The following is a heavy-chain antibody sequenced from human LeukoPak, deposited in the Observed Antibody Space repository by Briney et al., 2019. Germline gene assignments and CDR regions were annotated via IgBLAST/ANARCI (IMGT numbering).Heavy chain of an antibody. CDR3: ARHEGGYDILTGYFTHAFDI. D-gene: IGHD3-9*01. J-gene: IGHJ3*02. V-gene: IGHV4-39*01. CDR1: GGSISSGGYY. CDR2: IYYSGST. Sequence: SETLSLTCTVSGGSISSGGYYWGWIRQPPGKGLEWIGSIYYSGSTYYNPSLKSRVTISVDTSKNQFSLKLSSVTAADTAVYYCARHEGGYDILTGYFTHAFDIWGQGTMVTVSS.